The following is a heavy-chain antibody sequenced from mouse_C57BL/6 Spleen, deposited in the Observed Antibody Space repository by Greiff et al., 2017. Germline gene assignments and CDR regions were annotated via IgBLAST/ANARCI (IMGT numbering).Heavy chain of an antibody. CDR3: ARGLLREYFDY. V-gene: IGHV5-4*01. Sequence: EVQRVESGGGLVKPGGSLKLSCAASGFTFSSYAMSWVRQTPEKRLEWVATISDGGSYTYYPDNVKGRFTISRDNAKNNLYLQMSHLKSEDTAMYYCARGLLREYFDYWGQGTTLTVSS. J-gene: IGHJ2*01. D-gene: IGHD2-3*01. CDR2: ISDGGSYT. CDR1: GFTFSSYA.